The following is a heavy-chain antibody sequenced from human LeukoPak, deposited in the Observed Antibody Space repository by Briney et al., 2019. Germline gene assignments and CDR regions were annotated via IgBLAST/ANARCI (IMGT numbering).Heavy chain of an antibody. Sequence: PSETLSLTCTVSGGSISSSSYYWGWIRQPPGKGLEWIGSIYYSGSTYYNPSLKSRVTMSVDTSKSQFSLKLDSVTAADTAVYYCASFSPTSNSGGAFDYWGQGTLVTVSS. V-gene: IGHV4-39*07. J-gene: IGHJ4*02. D-gene: IGHD2-2*01. CDR3: ASFSPTSNSGGAFDY. CDR2: IYYSGST. CDR1: GGSISSSSYY.